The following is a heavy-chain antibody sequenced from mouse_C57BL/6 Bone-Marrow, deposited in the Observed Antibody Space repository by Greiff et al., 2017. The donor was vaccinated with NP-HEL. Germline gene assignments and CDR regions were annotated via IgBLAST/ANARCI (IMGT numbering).Heavy chain of an antibody. CDR1: GFSLTSYG. J-gene: IGHJ4*01. V-gene: IGHV2-2*01. CDR2: IWRGGST. D-gene: IGHD1-1*02. Sequence: QVQLQQSGPGLVQPSPSLSITCTVSGFSLTSYGVHWVRQSPGKGLEWLGVIWRGGSTDYYAAFISRLSISKDNSKSQVFIKMNSLQADDTAIYYWARNLGHMVSTGYYAMDYWGQGTSVTVSS. CDR3: ARNLGHMVSTGYYAMDY.